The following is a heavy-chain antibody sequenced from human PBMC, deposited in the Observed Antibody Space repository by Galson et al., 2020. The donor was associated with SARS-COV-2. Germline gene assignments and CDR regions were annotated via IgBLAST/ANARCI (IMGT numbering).Heavy chain of an antibody. D-gene: IGHD3-10*01. CDR2: IIPIFGTA. V-gene: IGHV1-69*13. J-gene: IGHJ4*02. CDR3: ATSLGDYGSDY. CDR1: GGTFSSYA. Sequence: SVKVSCKASGGTFSSYAISWVRQAPGQGLEWMGGIIPIFGTANYAQKFQGRVTITADESTSTAYMELSSLRAEDTAVYYCATSLGDYGSDYWGQGTLVTVSS.